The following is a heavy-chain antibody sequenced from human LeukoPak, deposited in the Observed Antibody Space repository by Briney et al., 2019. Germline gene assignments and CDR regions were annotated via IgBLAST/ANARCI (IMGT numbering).Heavy chain of an antibody. Sequence: GGTLRLSCAASGFIVRDYVMTWVRQAPGKGLEWVAVISYDGSNKYYADSVKGRFTISRDNSKNTLYLQMNSLRAEDTAVYYCARDIVVGGSPDYWGQGTLVTVSS. J-gene: IGHJ4*02. D-gene: IGHD2-15*01. CDR2: ISYDGSNK. CDR3: ARDIVVGGSPDY. CDR1: GFIVRDYV. V-gene: IGHV3-30*03.